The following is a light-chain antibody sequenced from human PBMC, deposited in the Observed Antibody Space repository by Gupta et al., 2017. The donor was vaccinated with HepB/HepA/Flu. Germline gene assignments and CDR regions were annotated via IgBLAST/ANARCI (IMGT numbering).Light chain of an antibody. J-gene: IGKJ3*01. V-gene: IGKV1-39*01. CDR2: ATS. CDR3: QHTYSPPFT. CDR1: QTVTKY. Sequence: DIQMTQSPSSLSASVGDRVTITCRASQTVTKYLNWYQHKPGKAPNLLIYATSNLERGVPSRFSGSGSGTDFSLTISSLQPEDFASYYCQHTYSPPFTFGPGTKVEIK.